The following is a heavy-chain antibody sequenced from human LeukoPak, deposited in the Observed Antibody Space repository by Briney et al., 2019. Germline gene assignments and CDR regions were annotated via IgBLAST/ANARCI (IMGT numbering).Heavy chain of an antibody. J-gene: IGHJ5*02. CDR2: IYTSGST. V-gene: IGHV4-4*07. D-gene: IGHD1-26*01. Sequence: SETLSLNCTVSGGSISSYYWSWIRQPDGKGLEWIVRIYTSGSTNYNPSLKSRVTMSVDTSKNQFSLKLSSVTAADTAVYYCARDIVDNWFDPWGQGTLVTVSS. CDR1: GGSISSYY. CDR3: ARDIVDNWFDP.